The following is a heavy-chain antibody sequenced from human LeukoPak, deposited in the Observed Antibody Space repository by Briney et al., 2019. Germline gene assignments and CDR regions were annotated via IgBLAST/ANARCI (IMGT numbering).Heavy chain of an antibody. CDR1: GYTFTSYA. CDR2: FSAGNGNT. D-gene: IGHD1-26*01. Sequence: ASVKVSCKASGYTFTSYAIHWVRQAPGQRLEWMGWFSAGNGNTKYSQNFQGRVTFISNTSATTAFMELSSLRSEDAAVYYCVRDSGSGSNDYWGQGTLVTVSS. CDR3: VRDSGSGSNDY. J-gene: IGHJ4*02. V-gene: IGHV1-3*01.